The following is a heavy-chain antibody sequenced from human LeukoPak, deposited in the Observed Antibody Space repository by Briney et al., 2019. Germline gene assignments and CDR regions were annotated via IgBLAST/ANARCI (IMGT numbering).Heavy chain of an antibody. CDR3: ARDPGFDP. V-gene: IGHV3-30*04. J-gene: IGHJ5*02. Sequence: GGSLRLSCAASGFTFSSYAMHWVRQAPGKGLEWVAVISYDGSNKYYADSVKGRFTISRDNSKNTLYLQMNSLRAEDTAVYYCARDPGFDPWGQGSLVTVSS. CDR2: ISYDGSNK. CDR1: GFTFSSYA.